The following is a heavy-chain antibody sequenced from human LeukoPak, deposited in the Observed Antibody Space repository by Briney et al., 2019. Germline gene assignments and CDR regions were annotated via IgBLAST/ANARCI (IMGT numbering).Heavy chain of an antibody. CDR3: AKADYDFWSGYSVGGAFDI. V-gene: IGHV4-30-2*01. CDR2: IYHSGST. Sequence: SETLSLTCTVSGGSISSGGYYWSWIRQPPGKGLEWIGYIYHSGSTYYNPSLKSRVTISVDRSKNQFSLKLSSVTTADTAVYYCAKADYDFWSGYSVGGAFDIWGQGTMVTVSS. J-gene: IGHJ3*02. CDR1: GGSISSGGYY. D-gene: IGHD3-3*01.